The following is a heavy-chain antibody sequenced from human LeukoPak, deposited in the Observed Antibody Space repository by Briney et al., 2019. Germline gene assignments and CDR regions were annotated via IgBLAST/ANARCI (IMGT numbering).Heavy chain of an antibody. D-gene: IGHD5-18*01. CDR3: AKLLSVQPGPDY. CDR1: GFTFSSYG. Sequence: GGSLRLSCAASGFTFSSYGMHWVRQAPGKGLEWVAVISYDGSNKYYADSVKGRFTISRDNSKNTLYLQMNSLRAEDTAVYYCAKLLSVQPGPDYWGQGTLVTVSS. J-gene: IGHJ4*02. V-gene: IGHV3-30*18. CDR2: ISYDGSNK.